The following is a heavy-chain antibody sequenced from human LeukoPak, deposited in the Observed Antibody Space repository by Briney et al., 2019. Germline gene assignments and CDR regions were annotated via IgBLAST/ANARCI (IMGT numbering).Heavy chain of an antibody. V-gene: IGHV3-64*01. J-gene: IGHJ3*02. D-gene: IGHD6-19*01. CDR3: ASILGIAVAGHDAFDI. CDR2: ISSNGGST. CDR1: GFTFSSYA. Sequence: GGSLRLSCAASGFTFSSYAMHWVRQAPGKGLEYVSAISSNGGSTYYANSVKGRFTISRDNSKNTLYLQMGSLRAEDMAVYYCASILGIAVAGHDAFDIWGQGTLVTVSS.